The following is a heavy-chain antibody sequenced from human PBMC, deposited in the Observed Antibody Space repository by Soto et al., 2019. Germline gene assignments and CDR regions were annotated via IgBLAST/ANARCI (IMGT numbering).Heavy chain of an antibody. D-gene: IGHD6-6*01. CDR1: GYTFTVYY. CDR2: INPNSGGT. CDR3: AKVSRESSPYDAFDI. Sequence: ASVKVSCKASGYTFTVYYMHWVLQAPGQGLEWMGWINPNSGGTNYAQKFQGWVTMTRDTSISTAYMELSRLRSDDTAVYYCAKVSRESSPYDAFDIWGPGTRSPSPQ. V-gene: IGHV1-2*04. J-gene: IGHJ3*02.